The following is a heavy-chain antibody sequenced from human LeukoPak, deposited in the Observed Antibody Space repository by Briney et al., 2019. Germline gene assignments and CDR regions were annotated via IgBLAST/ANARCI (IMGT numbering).Heavy chain of an antibody. CDR2: IIPILGIA. Sequence: ASVKVSFKASGGTFSSYAISWVRQAPGQGLEWMGRIIPILGIANYAQKFQGRVTITADKSTSTAYMELSSLRSEDTAVYYCARVREAYYYDSSGPPDYWGQGTLVTVSS. CDR3: ARVREAYYYDSSGPPDY. J-gene: IGHJ4*02. CDR1: GGTFSSYA. V-gene: IGHV1-69*04. D-gene: IGHD3-22*01.